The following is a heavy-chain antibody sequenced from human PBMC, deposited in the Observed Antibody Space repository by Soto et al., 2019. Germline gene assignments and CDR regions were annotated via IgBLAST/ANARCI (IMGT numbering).Heavy chain of an antibody. CDR3: VRDSGNGWKDY. V-gene: IGHV4-4*02. J-gene: IGHJ4*02. CDR2: IDHSGST. Sequence: PSETLSLTCAVSGGSISSTNWWNWVRPPPGKGLEWIGEIDHSGSTNYTPSLKSRVTMSVDKPKNQFSLKLSSVTAADTAVCYCVRDSGNGWKDYSAQGTLVTVSS. CDR1: GGSISSTNW. D-gene: IGHD6-19*01.